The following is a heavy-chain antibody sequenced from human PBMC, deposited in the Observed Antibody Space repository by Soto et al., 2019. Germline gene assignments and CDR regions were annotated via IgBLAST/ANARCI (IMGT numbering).Heavy chain of an antibody. D-gene: IGHD2-15*01. V-gene: IGHV3-23*01. CDR2: ISGSGGST. J-gene: IGHJ5*02. Sequence: GGSLRLSCAASGFTFSSYAMSWVRQAPGKGLEWVSAISGSGGSTYYADSVKGRFTISRDNSKNTLYLQMNSLRAEDTAVYYCAKRQEKLVAATSHNWFDPWGQGTLVTVSS. CDR1: GFTFSSYA. CDR3: AKRQEKLVAATSHNWFDP.